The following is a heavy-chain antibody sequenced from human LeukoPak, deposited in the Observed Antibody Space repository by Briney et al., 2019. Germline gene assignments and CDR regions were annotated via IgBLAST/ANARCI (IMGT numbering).Heavy chain of an antibody. CDR2: ISSDTSYI. CDR1: GFTFSSYN. D-gene: IGHD4-17*01. CDR3: ARDTSTVTNREFDY. J-gene: IGHJ4*02. V-gene: IGHV3-21*01. Sequence: GGSLRLSCAASGFTFSSYNMNWVRQAPGKGLEWVSLISSDTSYIHYADSEKGRFTISRDNAKNSVFLQMNSLRAEDTAVYYCARDTSTVTNREFDYWGQGTLVTVSS.